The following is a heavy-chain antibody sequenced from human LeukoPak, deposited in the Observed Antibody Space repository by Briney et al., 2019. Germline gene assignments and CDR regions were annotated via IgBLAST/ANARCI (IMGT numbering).Heavy chain of an antibody. CDR2: ISGDGGST. J-gene: IGHJ4*02. D-gene: IGHD6-19*01. CDR1: GFTFGDYA. V-gene: IGHV3-43*02. Sequence: GGSLRLSCAASGFTFGDYAMHWVRQAPGKGLEWVSLISGDGGSTYYADSVKGRFTISRDNSKNSLYLQMNSLRTEDTALYYCAKDAAVAGTVGYFDYWGQGTLVTVSS. CDR3: AKDAAVAGTVGYFDY.